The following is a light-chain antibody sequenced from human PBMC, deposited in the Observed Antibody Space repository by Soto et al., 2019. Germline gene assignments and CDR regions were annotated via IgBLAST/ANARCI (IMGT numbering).Light chain of an antibody. V-gene: IGKV3-20*01. CDR3: QQSSL. Sequence: EIVLTQSPGTLSLSPGERATLSCRASQSVSSSYLAWYQQKPGQAPRLLIYGASSRATGIPDRFSGSGSGTDFTLTISRLEPEDFAVYYCQQSSLFAQGTKVEIK. CDR2: GAS. J-gene: IGKJ1*01. CDR1: QSVSSSY.